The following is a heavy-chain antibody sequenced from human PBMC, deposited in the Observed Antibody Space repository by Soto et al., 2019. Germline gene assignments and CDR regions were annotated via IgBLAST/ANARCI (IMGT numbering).Heavy chain of an antibody. V-gene: IGHV1-8*01. CDR1: GYTFSNYD. J-gene: IGHJ4*02. Sequence: QVQLVQSGAELKKPGASVKVSCKASGYTFSNYDMNWVRQATGQGPEWIGWVNPNNGYTGYAQKFQGRVTLTTDISTTTAYMELTSLRSEDTAIYYCAKVSRKGSAIDFDYWGQRTLITVSS. CDR2: VNPNNGYT. D-gene: IGHD3-10*01. CDR3: AKVSRKGSAIDFDY.